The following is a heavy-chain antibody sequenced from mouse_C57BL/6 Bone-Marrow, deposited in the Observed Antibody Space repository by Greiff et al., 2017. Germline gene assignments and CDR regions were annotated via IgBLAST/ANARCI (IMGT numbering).Heavy chain of an antibody. CDR3: VRGPNRYGYFDV. CDR1: GFSFNTYA. V-gene: IGHV10-1*01. D-gene: IGHD6-1*01. Sequence: DAGGGLVQPKGSLKLSCVASGFSFNTYAMNWVRQAPGKGLEWVARIRSKSNNYATYYADSVKDRFPISRDDSESMLYLQMNNLKTEDTAMYYCVRGPNRYGYFDVWGTGTTVTVSS. J-gene: IGHJ1*03. CDR2: IRSKSNNYAT.